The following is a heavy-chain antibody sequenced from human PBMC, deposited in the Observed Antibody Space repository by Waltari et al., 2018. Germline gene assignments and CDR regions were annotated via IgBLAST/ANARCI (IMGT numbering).Heavy chain of an antibody. CDR2: IKKEGSEK. Sequence: EVQLVESGGGLVQPGGSLRLYCAASGFTFSSYWMSWVRQAPGKGLEWVANIKKEGSEKYYVDSVKGRFTISRDNAKNSLYLQMNSLRAEDTAVYYCARDRADFWSGYYTHYYYYMDVWGKGTTVTISS. V-gene: IGHV3-7*01. D-gene: IGHD3-3*01. CDR1: GFTFSSYW. J-gene: IGHJ6*03. CDR3: ARDRADFWSGYYTHYYYYMDV.